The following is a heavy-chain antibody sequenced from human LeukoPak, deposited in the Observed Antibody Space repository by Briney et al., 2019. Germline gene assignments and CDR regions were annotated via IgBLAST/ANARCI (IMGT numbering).Heavy chain of an antibody. CDR3: ARGGTYNDILSFDP. CDR1: GGSISYYY. Sequence: ASETLSLTCTASGGSISYYYWTWIRQSPGKGLEWIGQSYYTESTYYNPSLKRRVTISVGTSRNQFSLNLTSVTAADTAVYYCARGGTYNDILSFDPWGQGTLVTVSS. J-gene: IGHJ5*02. V-gene: IGHV4-59*01. CDR2: SYYTEST. D-gene: IGHD3-9*01.